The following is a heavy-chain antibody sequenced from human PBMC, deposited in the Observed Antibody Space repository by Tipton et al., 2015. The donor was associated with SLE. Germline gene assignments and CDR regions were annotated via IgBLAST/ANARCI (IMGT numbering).Heavy chain of an antibody. CDR1: GFTFSSYG. J-gene: IGHJ3*02. Sequence: SLRLSCAASGFTFSSYGMHWVRQAPGKGLEWVAVIWYDGSNKYYADSVKGRFTISRDNSKNTLYLQMNSLRAEDTAVYYCASGFVARNIVVVPAATDAFDIWGQGTMVTVSS. D-gene: IGHD2-2*01. CDR3: ASGFVARNIVVVPAATDAFDI. V-gene: IGHV3-33*01. CDR2: IWYDGSNK.